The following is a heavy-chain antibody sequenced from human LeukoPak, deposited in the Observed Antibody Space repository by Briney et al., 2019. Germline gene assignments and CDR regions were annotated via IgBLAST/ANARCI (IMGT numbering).Heavy chain of an antibody. CDR3: AGERGEEYSSGWYKRNYFDN. D-gene: IGHD6-19*01. CDR2: INHSGTI. Sequence: SETLSLTCAVYGESFSGYYWSWIRQPPGKGLEWIGEINHSGTINYNPSLKSRVTISVDTSKNQFSLKLTSVTGADTAVYYCAGERGEEYSSGWYKRNYFDNWGQGIRVTVSS. J-gene: IGHJ4*02. CDR1: GESFSGYY. V-gene: IGHV4-34*01.